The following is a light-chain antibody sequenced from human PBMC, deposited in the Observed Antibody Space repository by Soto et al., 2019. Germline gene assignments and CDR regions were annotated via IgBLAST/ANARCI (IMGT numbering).Light chain of an antibody. CDR3: QQHYATPRT. J-gene: IGKJ1*01. Sequence: DIVMTQSPDSLAVSPGERATIHCKSSQSILFTSDNKNYLAWYQQKSGQPPRLLIYWASTRESGVPDRFSGRGSGTDFSLTISSLEAEDVAVYYCQQHYATPRTFGQGTKVDIK. V-gene: IGKV4-1*01. CDR1: QSILFTSDNKNY. CDR2: WAS.